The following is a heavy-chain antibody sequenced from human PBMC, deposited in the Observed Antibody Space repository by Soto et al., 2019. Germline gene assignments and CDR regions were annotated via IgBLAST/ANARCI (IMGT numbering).Heavy chain of an antibody. CDR1: GGSISSSSYY. Sequence: QLQLQESGPGLVKPSETLSLTCTVSGGSISSSSYYWGWIRQPPGKGLEWIGSIYYSGGTYHNPSLKSRVTISVDTSKNQFSLKLSSVTAADTAVYYCARHRYCSGGSCYSGWFDPWGQGTLVTVSS. D-gene: IGHD2-15*01. CDR2: IYYSGGT. V-gene: IGHV4-39*01. CDR3: ARHRYCSGGSCYSGWFDP. J-gene: IGHJ5*02.